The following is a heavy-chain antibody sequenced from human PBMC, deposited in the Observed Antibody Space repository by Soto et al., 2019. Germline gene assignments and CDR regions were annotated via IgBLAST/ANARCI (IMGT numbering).Heavy chain of an antibody. Sequence: QVQLVESGGGVVQPGRPLRLSCSASGFTFSDFEMYWVRQAPGKGLDWVSFISYDGSNQYYAGSVKGRFTVPRDNSQHSLFLLMNSRRPEHKPVYLCASRAGTAPRFDYWGQGTRVTVSS. J-gene: IGHJ4*02. CDR1: GFTFSDFE. D-gene: IGHD1-7*01. CDR2: ISYDGSNQ. CDR3: ASRAGTAPRFDY. V-gene: IGHV3-30-3*01.